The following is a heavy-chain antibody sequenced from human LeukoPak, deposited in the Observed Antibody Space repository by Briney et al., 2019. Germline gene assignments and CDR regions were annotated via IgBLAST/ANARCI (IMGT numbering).Heavy chain of an antibody. CDR3: ARGGGSLWFGELLTIDY. Sequence: SETLSLTCTVSGVSISSSTYYWGWVRQPPGKGLEWIGSFHYSGINYYNPSLKSRVTISVDTSKNQFSLKLSSVTAADTAVYYCARGGGSLWFGELLTIDYWGQGTLVTVSS. J-gene: IGHJ4*02. D-gene: IGHD3-10*01. CDR2: FHYSGIN. V-gene: IGHV4-39*07. CDR1: GVSISSSTYY.